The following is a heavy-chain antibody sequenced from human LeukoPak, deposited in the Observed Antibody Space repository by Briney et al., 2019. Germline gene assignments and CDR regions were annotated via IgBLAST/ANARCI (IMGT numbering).Heavy chain of an antibody. J-gene: IGHJ3*02. CDR3: AKVLGYCSSTSCRGDAFDI. D-gene: IGHD2-2*01. Sequence: GGSLRLSCAASGFTFSSYGMHWVRQAPGKGLEWVAFIRYDGSDKYYADSVKGRFTISRDNSKNTLYLQMNSLRAEDTAVYYCAKVLGYCSSTSCRGDAFDIWGQGTMVTVSS. CDR2: IRYDGSDK. V-gene: IGHV3-30*02. CDR1: GFTFSSYG.